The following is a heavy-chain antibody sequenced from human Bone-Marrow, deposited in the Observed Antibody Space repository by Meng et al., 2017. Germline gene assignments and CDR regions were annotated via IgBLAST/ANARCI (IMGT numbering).Heavy chain of an antibody. CDR2: IEHDGSAK. CDR1: GFTFSSYA. V-gene: IGHV3-7*01. CDR3: ASSAAAPGND. J-gene: IGHJ4*02. D-gene: IGHD6-13*01. Sequence: GESLKISCAASGFTFSSYAMHWVRQAPGKGLEWVANIEHDGSAKFYVDSVKGRFTISRDNAKNSLFLQMSSLRAEDTAMYYCASSAAAPGNDWGQGTLVTVSS.